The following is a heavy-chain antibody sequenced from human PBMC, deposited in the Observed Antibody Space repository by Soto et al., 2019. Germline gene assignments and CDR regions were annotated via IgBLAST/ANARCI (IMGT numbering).Heavy chain of an antibody. D-gene: IGHD4-4*01. CDR2: IAYEGSNK. CDR3: ARVLGGMATVPFDY. CDR1: GFTFSSYA. V-gene: IGHV3-30-3*01. Sequence: QVQLVESGGGVVQPGRSLRLSCAASGFTFSSYAMHWVRQAPGTGLEWVAVIAYEGSNKYYADSLKGRFTISRDNSKNTLYLQMNSLRTEDTGVYYCARVLGGMATVPFDYWGQGALVTVSS. J-gene: IGHJ4*02.